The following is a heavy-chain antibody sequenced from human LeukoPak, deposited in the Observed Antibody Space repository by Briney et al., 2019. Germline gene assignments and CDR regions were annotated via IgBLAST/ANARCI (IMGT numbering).Heavy chain of an antibody. Sequence: ASVKVSCKASGYTFTSYGISWVRQAPGQGLEWMGWISAYNGNTNYAQKLQGRVTMTTDTSTSTAYMELRSLRSDDTAVYYCARDRKGLLELRNWFDPWGRGTLVTVSS. J-gene: IGHJ5*02. CDR2: ISAYNGNT. CDR1: GYTFTSYG. V-gene: IGHV1-18*01. CDR3: ARDRKGLLELRNWFDP. D-gene: IGHD1-7*01.